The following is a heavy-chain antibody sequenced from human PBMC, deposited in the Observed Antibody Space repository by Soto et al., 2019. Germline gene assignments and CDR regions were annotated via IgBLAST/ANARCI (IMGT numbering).Heavy chain of an antibody. D-gene: IGHD1-1*01. CDR1: GFTFSNYG. CDR3: ARDPTWNDEN. V-gene: IGHV3-33*01. J-gene: IGHJ4*02. Sequence: PGGSLRLSCEASGFTFSNYGMHWVRQAPGKGLEWVALIWYDGSNKYYADSVKGRFTISRDNSKNTLYLQMNNLRAEDTAVYYCARDPTWNDENWGQGT. CDR2: IWYDGSNK.